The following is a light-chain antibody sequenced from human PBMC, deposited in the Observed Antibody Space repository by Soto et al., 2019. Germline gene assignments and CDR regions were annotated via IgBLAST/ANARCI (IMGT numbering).Light chain of an antibody. J-gene: IGLJ1*01. V-gene: IGLV2-14*01. Sequence: QSALTQPASVSGSPGQSITISCTGTSSDVGAYNRVSWYQQHSGKAPKLMSYEVSNRPSGVSNRFSGSKSGNTASLTISGLQAEDEADYYCLSYTTSSSYVFGTGTKVTVL. CDR2: EVS. CDR1: SSDVGAYNR. CDR3: LSYTTSSSYV.